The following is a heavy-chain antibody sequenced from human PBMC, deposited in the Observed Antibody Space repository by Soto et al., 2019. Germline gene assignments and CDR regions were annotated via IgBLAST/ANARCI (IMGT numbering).Heavy chain of an antibody. V-gene: IGHV4-4*07. Sequence: SETLSLTCTVSGGSISSYYWSWIRQPAGKGLEWIGRIYTSGSTNYNPSLKSRVTMSVDTSKNQFSLKLSSVTAADTAVYYCARALTDYDSSGYYFDYWGQGTLVTVSS. CDR2: IYTSGST. J-gene: IGHJ4*02. D-gene: IGHD3-22*01. CDR3: ARALTDYDSSGYYFDY. CDR1: GGSISSYY.